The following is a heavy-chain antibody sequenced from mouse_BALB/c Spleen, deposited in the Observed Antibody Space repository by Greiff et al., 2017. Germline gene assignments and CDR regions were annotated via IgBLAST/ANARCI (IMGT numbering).Heavy chain of an antibody. CDR3: AKTMITTAWFAY. D-gene: IGHD2-4*01. Sequence: VQLKESGGGLVKPGGSLKLSCAASGFTFSSYAMSWVRQSPEKRLEWVAEISSGGSYTYYPDTVTGRFTISRDNAKNTLYLEMSSLRSEDTAMYYCAKTMITTAWFAYWGQGTLVTVSA. V-gene: IGHV5-9-4*01. J-gene: IGHJ3*01. CDR2: ISSGGSYT. CDR1: GFTFSSYA.